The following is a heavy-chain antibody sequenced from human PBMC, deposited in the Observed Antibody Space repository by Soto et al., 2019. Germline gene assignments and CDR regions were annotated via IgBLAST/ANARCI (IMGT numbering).Heavy chain of an antibody. CDR2: IYKSATT. CDR1: GDSISNLDYF. V-gene: IGHV4-30-4*01. D-gene: IGHD7-27*01. J-gene: IGHJ5*01. CDR3: SRGRYCLTGRCFPNCFDY. Sequence: KTSETLSLTCSVSGDSISNLDYFWAWIRQPPGQALEYIGYIYKSATTYYNPSFESRVAISVDTSKSQFSLNVTSVTAADTAVYFCSRGRYCLTGRCFPNCFDYWGEGALVTGSS.